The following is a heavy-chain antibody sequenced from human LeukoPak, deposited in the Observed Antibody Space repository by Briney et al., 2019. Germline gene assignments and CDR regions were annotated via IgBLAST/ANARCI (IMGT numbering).Heavy chain of an antibody. CDR3: ARDFSLRSSWYPGSH. D-gene: IGHD6-13*01. CDR2: INPSGGST. V-gene: IGHV1-46*01. J-gene: IGHJ4*02. CDR1: GYTFTSYY. Sequence: ASVKVSCKASGYTFTSYYMHWVRQAPGQGLEWMGIINPSGGSTSYAQKFQGRVTMTRDTSTSTVYMELSSLRSEDTAVYYCARDFSLRSSWYPGSHWGQGTLVTVSS.